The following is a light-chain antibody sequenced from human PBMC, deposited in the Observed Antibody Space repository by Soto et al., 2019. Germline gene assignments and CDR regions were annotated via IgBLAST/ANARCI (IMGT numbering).Light chain of an antibody. CDR2: AVS. CDR1: QSVSNN. J-gene: IGKJ1*01. V-gene: IGKV3-15*01. Sequence: EILMTQSPATLSVSPGERATLSCRASQSVSNNLAWYQQKPAQPPRLLIYAVSSRPAGIPARFSGSGSGTEFTLIIISLQSADFVVYYCQQYNNWPPTWTFGQGTKVEI. CDR3: QQYNNWPPTWT.